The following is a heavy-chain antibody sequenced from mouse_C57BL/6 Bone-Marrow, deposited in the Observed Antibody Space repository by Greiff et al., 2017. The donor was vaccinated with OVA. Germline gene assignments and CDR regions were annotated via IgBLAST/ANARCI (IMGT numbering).Heavy chain of an antibody. V-gene: IGHV1-81*01. CDR2: IYPRSGNT. CDR3: ARRRPYFDY. J-gene: IGHJ2*01. Sequence: VQGVESGAELARPGASVKLSCKASGYTFTSYGISWVKQSTGQGLEWIGEIYPRSGNTYYNEKFKGKATLTADKSSSTAYMELRSLTSEDSAVYFCARRRPYFDYWGQGTTLTVSS. CDR1: GYTFTSYG.